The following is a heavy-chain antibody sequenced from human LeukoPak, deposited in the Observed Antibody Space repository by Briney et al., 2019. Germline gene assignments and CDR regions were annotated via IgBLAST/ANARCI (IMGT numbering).Heavy chain of an antibody. CDR3: ARYCGGDCCAFDP. V-gene: IGHV4-39*07. CDR2: IYYSGST. Sequence: PSETLSLTCTVSGGSISSSSYYWGWLRQPPGKGLEWIGSIYYSGSTYYNPSLKSRVTISVDTSKNQFSLKLSSVTAADTAVYYCARYCGGDCCAFDPWGQGTLVTVSS. J-gene: IGHJ5*02. D-gene: IGHD2-21*02. CDR1: GGSISSSSYY.